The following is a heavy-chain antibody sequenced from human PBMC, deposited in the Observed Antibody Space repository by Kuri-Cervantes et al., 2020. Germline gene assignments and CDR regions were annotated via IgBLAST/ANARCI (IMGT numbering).Heavy chain of an antibody. D-gene: IGHD4-17*01. J-gene: IGHJ3*02. CDR3: ARDPTVTTWWDAFDI. CDR2: ISSSGSTI. Sequence: GGSLRLSCAASGFTFDDYAMHWVRQAPGKGLEWVSYISSSGSTIYYADSVKGRFTISRDNSKNTLYLQMNSLRAEDTAVYYCARDPTVTTWWDAFDIWGQGTMVTVSS. V-gene: IGHV3-48*01. CDR1: GFTFDDYA.